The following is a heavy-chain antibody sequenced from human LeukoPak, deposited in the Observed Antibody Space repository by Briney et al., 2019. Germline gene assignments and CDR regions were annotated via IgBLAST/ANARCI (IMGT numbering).Heavy chain of an antibody. CDR3: ATSRLVYCDYGFDY. V-gene: IGHV4-34*01. CDR1: GGSFSGYY. D-gene: IGHD4-17*01. CDR2: INHSGGT. J-gene: IGHJ4*02. Sequence: KASETLSLTCAVYGGSFSGYYCWWSRRPPLGRLQWSGEINHSGGTNYNRPLKSSVTTSVDTSTNQVSLKMNCFTPAATAVYYSATSRLVYCDYGFDYWGQGALVTVSS.